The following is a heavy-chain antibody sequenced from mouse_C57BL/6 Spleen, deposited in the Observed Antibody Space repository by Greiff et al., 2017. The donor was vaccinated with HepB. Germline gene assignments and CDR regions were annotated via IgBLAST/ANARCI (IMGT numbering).Heavy chain of an antibody. CDR3: ARVSNYVGAMDY. CDR1: GYSITSGYY. V-gene: IGHV3-6*01. J-gene: IGHJ4*01. D-gene: IGHD2-5*01. CDR2: ISYDGSN. Sequence: EVKLQESGPGLVKPSQSLSLTCSVTGYSITSGYYWNWIRQFPGNKLEWMGYISYDGSNNYNPSLKNRISITRDTSKNQFFLKLNSVTTEDTATYYCARVSNYVGAMDYWGQGTSVTVSS.